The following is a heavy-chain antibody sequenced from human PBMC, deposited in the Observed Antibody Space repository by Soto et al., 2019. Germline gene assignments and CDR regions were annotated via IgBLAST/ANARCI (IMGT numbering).Heavy chain of an antibody. CDR1: GYSINSGYY. J-gene: IGHJ5*02. Sequence: SETLSLTCGVSGYSINSGYYWAWIRQPPGKGLEWIGTINHSGTYYSPSLESRVTISVDTSKNQFSLRLRSVTAADTAVYYCARERSASTVTSSSADFDPWGQGTLVTVYS. V-gene: IGHV4-38-2*02. D-gene: IGHD4-4*01. CDR2: INHSGT. CDR3: ARERSASTVTSSSADFDP.